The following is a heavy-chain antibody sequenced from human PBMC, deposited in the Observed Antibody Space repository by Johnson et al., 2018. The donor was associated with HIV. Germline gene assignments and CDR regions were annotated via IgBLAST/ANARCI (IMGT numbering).Heavy chain of an antibody. V-gene: IGHV3-20*04. J-gene: IGHJ3*02. CDR1: GFKFYEYD. CDR2: INWSGGGT. D-gene: IGHD1-26*01. CDR3: AKDSRQSSWELLDEAFDI. Sequence: VQLVESGGGVVRPGGSLRISCVASGFKFYEYDVSWVRQVPGKGLEWVSGINWSGGGTTYADSVKGRFTVSSDNAKNSLYLQMNSLRAEDTAVYYCAKDSRQSSWELLDEAFDIWGQGTMVTVSS.